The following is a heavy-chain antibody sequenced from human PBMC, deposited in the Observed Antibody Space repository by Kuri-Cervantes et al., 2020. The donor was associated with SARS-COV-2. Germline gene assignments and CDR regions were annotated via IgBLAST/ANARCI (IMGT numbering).Heavy chain of an antibody. Sequence: GESLKISCAASGFTFDDYGMSWVRQAPGKGLEWVSGINWNGGSTGYADSVKGRFTISRENAKNSLYLQMNSLRAEDTALYYCAKDLGRPNWFDPWGQGTLVTVSS. CDR2: INWNGGST. CDR1: GFTFDDYG. CDR3: AKDLGRPNWFDP. V-gene: IGHV3-20*04. J-gene: IGHJ5*02.